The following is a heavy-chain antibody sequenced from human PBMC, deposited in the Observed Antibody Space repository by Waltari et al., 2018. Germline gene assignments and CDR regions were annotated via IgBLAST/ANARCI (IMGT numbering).Heavy chain of an antibody. Sequence: EVQLVESGGGLVQPGGSLRLSCAASGFTFSSYSMNWVRQAPGKGLEWGSYISSSSSTIYYPCSVKGRFTISRDNAKNSLYLQMNSRRAEDTAVDYCARDSRYSTYYYYMDVWGKGTTVTVSS. CDR1: GFTFSSYS. CDR2: ISSSSSTI. CDR3: ARDSRYSTYYYYMDV. V-gene: IGHV3-48*01. J-gene: IGHJ6*03. D-gene: IGHD6-13*01.